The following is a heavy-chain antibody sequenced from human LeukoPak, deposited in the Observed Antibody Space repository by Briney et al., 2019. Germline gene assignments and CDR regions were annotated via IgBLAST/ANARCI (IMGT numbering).Heavy chain of an antibody. CDR1: GFIFSDYC. CDR3: ARDWSPNWFDP. V-gene: IGHV3-11*06. J-gene: IGHJ5*02. Sequence: PGGSLRLSCEASGFIFSDYCMSWIRQAPGKGLEWVSYISASSGYTKYADSVKGRFTISRDNAKNSVYLQMNSLRADDTAVYYCARDWSPNWFDPWGQGTPVTVSS. CDR2: ISASSGYT.